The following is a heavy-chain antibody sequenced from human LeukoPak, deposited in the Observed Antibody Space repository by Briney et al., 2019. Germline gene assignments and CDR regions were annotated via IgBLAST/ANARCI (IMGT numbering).Heavy chain of an antibody. D-gene: IGHD6-13*01. CDR3: VKDRRSAAGIFDY. CDR2: IDVSGGST. CDR1: GFAFSIYA. V-gene: IGHV3-23*01. Sequence: GGSLRLSCAASGFAFSIYAMTWVRQASGKGLEWVSSIDVSGGSTYSADSVKGRFTISRDNSKNTLYLQMNSLRAEDTAVYYCVKDRRSAAGIFDYWGQGTLVTVSS. J-gene: IGHJ4*02.